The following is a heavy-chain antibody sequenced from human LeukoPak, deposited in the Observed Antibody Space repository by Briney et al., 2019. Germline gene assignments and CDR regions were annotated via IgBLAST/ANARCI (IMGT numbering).Heavy chain of an antibody. D-gene: IGHD3-22*01. J-gene: IGHJ3*02. Sequence: SETLSLTCAVYGGSFSGYYWSWIRQPPGKGLEWIGEINHSGSTNYNPSLKSRVTISVDTSKNQFSLKLSSVTAADTAVYYCARSLVTYYYDSSGYQGAFDIWGQGTMVTVSS. CDR1: GGSFSGYY. CDR2: INHSGST. V-gene: IGHV4-34*01. CDR3: ARSLVTYYYDSSGYQGAFDI.